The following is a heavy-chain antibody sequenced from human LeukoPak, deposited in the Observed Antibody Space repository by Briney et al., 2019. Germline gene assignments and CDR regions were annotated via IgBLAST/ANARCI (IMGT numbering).Heavy chain of an antibody. CDR2: ISGSDGST. J-gene: IGHJ4*02. D-gene: IGHD3-22*01. CDR3: ATRNYYDSSGYYYFYFDY. Sequence: GGSLRLSCAASGFTFSSYAMNWVRQAPGKGLEWVSAISGSDGSTYYADSVKGRFTISRDNSKNTLYLQMNCLRAEDTAVYYCATRNYYDSSGYYYFYFDYWGQGTLVTVSS. V-gene: IGHV3-23*01. CDR1: GFTFSSYA.